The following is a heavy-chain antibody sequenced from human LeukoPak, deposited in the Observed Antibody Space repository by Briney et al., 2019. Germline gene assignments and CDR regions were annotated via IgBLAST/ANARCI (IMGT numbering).Heavy chain of an antibody. J-gene: IGHJ4*02. CDR1: GGSISSSSYY. CDR3: ARGEAAAGYYFDY. CDR2: IYYSGST. Sequence: PSETLSLTCTVSGGSISSSSYYWGWIRQPPGKGLEWIGSIYYSGSTYYNPSLKSRVTISVDTSKNQFSLKLSSVTAADAAVYYCARGEAAAGYYFDYWGQGTLVTVSS. V-gene: IGHV4-39*07. D-gene: IGHD6-13*01.